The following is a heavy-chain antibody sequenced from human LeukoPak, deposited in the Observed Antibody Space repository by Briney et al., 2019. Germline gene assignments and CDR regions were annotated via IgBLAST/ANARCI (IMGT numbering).Heavy chain of an antibody. CDR3: ARDPLDISRWTNAFDI. CDR1: GYTFSHYG. J-gene: IGHJ3*02. V-gene: IGHV3-30*03. Sequence: GGSLRLSCVISGYTFSHYGFHWVRQAPGKALEWVAFISYDGNNKYEDSVKGRFTISRDNSKSTLHLQMHGLRAEDTAVYYCARDPLDISRWTNAFDIWGQGTTVIVS. D-gene: IGHD5-12*01. CDR2: ISYDGNN.